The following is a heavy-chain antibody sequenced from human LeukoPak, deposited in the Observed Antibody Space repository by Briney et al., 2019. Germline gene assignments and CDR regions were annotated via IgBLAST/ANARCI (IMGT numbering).Heavy chain of an antibody. CDR3: ARRAGAYSHPYDY. CDR2: IYSGGNT. Sequence: GGSLRLSCTVSGFTVSINSMSWVRQAPGKGLEWVSFIYSGGNTHYSDSVKGRFTISRDNSKNTLYLQMNSLRAEDTAVYYCARRAGAYSHPYDYWGQGTLVTVSS. CDR1: GFTVSINS. J-gene: IGHJ4*02. D-gene: IGHD2-15*01. V-gene: IGHV3-53*01.